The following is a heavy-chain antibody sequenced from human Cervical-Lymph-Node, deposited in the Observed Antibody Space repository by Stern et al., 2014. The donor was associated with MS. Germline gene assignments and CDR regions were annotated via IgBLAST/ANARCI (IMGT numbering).Heavy chain of an antibody. CDR2: IYYSGST. J-gene: IGHJ6*02. Sequence: QVQLQESGPGLVKPSETLSLTCTVSGGSISSYYWSWIRQPPGKGLEWIGYIYYSGSTNYNPSLKSRVNISVDTSKNQFSLKLSSVTAADTAVYYCARSFGSSSWGYYYYGMDVWGQGTTVTVSS. V-gene: IGHV4-59*01. D-gene: IGHD6-13*01. CDR1: GGSISSYY. CDR3: ARSFGSSSWGYYYYGMDV.